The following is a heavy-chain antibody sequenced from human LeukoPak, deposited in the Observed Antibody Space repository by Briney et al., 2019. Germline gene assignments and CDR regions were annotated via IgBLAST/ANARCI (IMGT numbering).Heavy chain of an antibody. V-gene: IGHV1-69*02. CDR1: GGSFSSYT. CDR3: ASRVNDFWSGYCLDY. Sequence: SVKVSCKASGGSFSSYTIRWVREAPGQGLEWMGRIIPILGIANYAQKFQGRVTITADKSTSTAYMELSSLRSEDTAVYYCASRVNDFWSGYCLDYWGQGTLVTVSS. CDR2: IIPILGIA. J-gene: IGHJ4*02. D-gene: IGHD3-3*01.